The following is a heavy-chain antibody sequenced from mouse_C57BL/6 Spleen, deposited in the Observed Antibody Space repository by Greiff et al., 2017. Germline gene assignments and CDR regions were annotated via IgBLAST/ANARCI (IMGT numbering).Heavy chain of an antibody. J-gene: IGHJ3*01. V-gene: IGHV5-12*01. CDR1: GFTFSDYY. Sequence: EVKLMESGGGLVQPGGSLKLSCAASGFTFSDYYMYWVRQTPEKRLEWVAYISNGGGSTYYPDTVKGRFTISRDNAKNTLYLQMSRLKSEDTAMYYCASYDSAYWGQGTLVTVSA. D-gene: IGHD2-4*01. CDR3: ASYDSAY. CDR2: ISNGGGST.